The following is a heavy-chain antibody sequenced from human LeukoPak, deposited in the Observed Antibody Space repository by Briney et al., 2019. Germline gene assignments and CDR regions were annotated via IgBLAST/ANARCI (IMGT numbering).Heavy chain of an antibody. Sequence: SETLSLTCTVSGVSISSYYWSWLRQPPGKGLEWIGYIYYSGSTKYNPSLKSRVTISVGTSKNQFSLKLSSVTAADTAVYYCARHTDHLGYFQHWGQGTLVTVSS. CDR1: GVSISSYY. V-gene: IGHV4-59*08. J-gene: IGHJ1*01. CDR3: ARHTDHLGYFQH. D-gene: IGHD7-27*01. CDR2: IYYSGST.